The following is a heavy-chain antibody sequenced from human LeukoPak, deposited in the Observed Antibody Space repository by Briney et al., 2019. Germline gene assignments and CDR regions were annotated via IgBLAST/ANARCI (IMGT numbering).Heavy chain of an antibody. CDR3: ARGGPFDC. J-gene: IGHJ4*02. CDR1: GGSISGSISNYY. V-gene: IGHV4-59*01. CDR2: IYYSGST. Sequence: SETLSLTCTVSGGSISGSISNYYWSWIRQFPGKGLEWIGYIYYSGSTNYNPSLKSRVTISADTSKNQFSLKLSSVTAADTAVYYCARGGPFDCWGQGTLVTVSS. D-gene: IGHD3-10*01.